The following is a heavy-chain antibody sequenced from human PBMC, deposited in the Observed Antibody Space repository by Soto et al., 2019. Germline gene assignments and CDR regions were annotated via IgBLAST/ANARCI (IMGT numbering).Heavy chain of an antibody. D-gene: IGHD5-12*01. Sequence: SETLSLTCTVSGGSISSYYWSWIRQPPGKGLEWIGYIYYSGSTNYNPSLKSRVTISVDTSKNQFSLKLSSVTAADTAVYYCARAPPYGYVTWFDPWGQGTLVTVCS. J-gene: IGHJ5*02. V-gene: IGHV4-59*01. CDR3: ARAPPYGYVTWFDP. CDR1: GGSISSYY. CDR2: IYYSGST.